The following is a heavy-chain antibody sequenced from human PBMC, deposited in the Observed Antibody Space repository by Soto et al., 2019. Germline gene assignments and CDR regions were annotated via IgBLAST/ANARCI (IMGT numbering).Heavy chain of an antibody. CDR2: IVVGSGNT. CDR1: GFTFTSSA. CDR3: AAASYNWNDPAAYYYSNRNL. Sequence: GASVKVSCKASGFTFTSSAMQWVRQARGQRLEWIGWIVVGSGNTNYAQKFQERVTITRDMSTSTAYMELSSLRSEDTAVYYCAAASYNWNDPAAYYYSNRNLWAKGPTVTVS. V-gene: IGHV1-58*02. D-gene: IGHD1-20*01. J-gene: IGHJ6*03.